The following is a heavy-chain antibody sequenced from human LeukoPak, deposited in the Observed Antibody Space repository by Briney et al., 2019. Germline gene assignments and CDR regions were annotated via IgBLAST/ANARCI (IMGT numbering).Heavy chain of an antibody. CDR1: GFTFSSYW. J-gene: IGHJ6*02. V-gene: IGHV3-7*01. CDR2: IKQDGSEK. CDR3: ATGLRHTYYYYGMDV. Sequence: GGSLRLSCADSGFTFSSYWMSWVRRAPGKGLEWVANIKQDGSEKYYVDSVKGRFTISRDNAKNSLYLQMNSLRAEDTAVYYCATGLRHTYYYYGMDVWGQGTTVTVSS. D-gene: IGHD4-17*01.